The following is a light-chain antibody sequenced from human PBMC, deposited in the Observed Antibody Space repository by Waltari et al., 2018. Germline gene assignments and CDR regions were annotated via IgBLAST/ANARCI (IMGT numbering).Light chain of an antibody. V-gene: IGKV3-20*01. Sequence: EIVLTQSPVTLSLSPGGRATLSCRASQSVTSNYLAWYQQKPGQTPRLIMFGASTRATGIPDRFSGSGSGTDFTLTISCLQSEDFATYYCQQYYSYPRTFGQGTKVEIK. CDR2: GAS. J-gene: IGKJ1*01. CDR3: QQYYSYPRT. CDR1: QSVTSNY.